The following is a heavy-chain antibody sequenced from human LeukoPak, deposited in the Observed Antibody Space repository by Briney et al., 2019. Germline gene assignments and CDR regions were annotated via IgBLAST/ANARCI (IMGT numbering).Heavy chain of an antibody. J-gene: IGHJ4*02. CDR3: ARQDLAVSGIDY. CDR2: ICYSGTT. CDR1: GGSTSSGSHY. V-gene: IGHV4-39*01. Sequence: VKPSETLSLTCTVSGGSTSSGSHYWGWIRQPPGKGLEWIGSICYSGTTYYSPSLKSRVSISLDTSKDQFSLKLNSVTAADTAVYYCARQDLAVSGIDYWGQGTLVTVSS. D-gene: IGHD6-13*01.